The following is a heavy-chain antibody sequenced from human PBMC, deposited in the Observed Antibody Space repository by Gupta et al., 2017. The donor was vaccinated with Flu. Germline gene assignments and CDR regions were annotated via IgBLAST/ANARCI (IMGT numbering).Heavy chain of an antibody. CDR2: ISSSGSTI. CDR3: ARESHPLLRYVDWEPVSPIDY. J-gene: IGHJ4*02. D-gene: IGHD3-9*01. Sequence: VRQAPGKGLEWVSYISSSGSTIYYADSVKGRFTSSRDNAKNSLYLQMNSLRAEDTAVYYCARESHPLLRYVDWEPVSPIDYWGQGTLVTVSS. V-gene: IGHV3-48*03.